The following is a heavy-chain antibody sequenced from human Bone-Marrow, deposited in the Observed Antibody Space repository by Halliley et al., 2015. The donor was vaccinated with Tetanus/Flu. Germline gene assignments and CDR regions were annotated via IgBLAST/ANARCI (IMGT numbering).Heavy chain of an antibody. CDR2: ISGDGYNT. CDR1: GLTFSVYA. D-gene: IGHD3-16*01. CDR3: AKSWGGAIDY. Sequence: SLRLSCTASGLTFSVYALTWVRQAPGKGLEWVSSISGDGYNTYYPDSVKGRFAVSRDNSKNTLYLQMRGLRAEDTAVYYCAKSWGGAIDYSGQGTLVTVSS. V-gene: IGHV3-23*01. J-gene: IGHJ4*02.